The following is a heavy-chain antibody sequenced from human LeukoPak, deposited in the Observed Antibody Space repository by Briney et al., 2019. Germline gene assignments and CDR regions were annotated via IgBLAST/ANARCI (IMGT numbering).Heavy chain of an antibody. D-gene: IGHD6-6*01. J-gene: IGHJ6*02. V-gene: IGHV4-59*01. CDR3: ARGQYSSSH. Sequence: PWETLSLTCTVSGGSISGYYWSWIRQPPGKGLEWIGYIYYSGSTNYNPSLKSRVTISVDTSKNQFSLKLSSVTAADTAVYYCARGQYSSSHWGQGTTVTVSS. CDR2: IYYSGST. CDR1: GGSISGYY.